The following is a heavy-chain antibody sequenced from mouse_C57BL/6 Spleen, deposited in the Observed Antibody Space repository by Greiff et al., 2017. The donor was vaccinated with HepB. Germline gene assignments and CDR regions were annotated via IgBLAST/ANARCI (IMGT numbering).Heavy chain of an antibody. CDR3: ARSPIYDGYTDY. CDR2: IYPSDSET. V-gene: IGHV1-61*01. J-gene: IGHJ2*01. D-gene: IGHD2-3*01. Sequence: VKLQESGAELVRPGSSVKLSCKASGYTFTSYWMDWVKQRPGQGLEWIGNIYPSDSETHYNQKFKDKATLTVDKSSSTAYMQLSSLTSEDSAVYYCARSPIYDGYTDYWGQGTTLTVSS. CDR1: GYTFTSYW.